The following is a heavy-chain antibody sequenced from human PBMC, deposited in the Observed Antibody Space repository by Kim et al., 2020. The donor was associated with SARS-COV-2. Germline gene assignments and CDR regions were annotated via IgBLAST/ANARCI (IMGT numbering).Heavy chain of an antibody. D-gene: IGHD2-15*01. CDR3: ARLIRDVVVVGEPY. Sequence: AESRKGRFTISRDNAKNTLYLQMNILRAEDTAVYYCARLIRDVVVVGEPYWGQGTLVTVSS. J-gene: IGHJ4*02. V-gene: IGHV3-74*01.